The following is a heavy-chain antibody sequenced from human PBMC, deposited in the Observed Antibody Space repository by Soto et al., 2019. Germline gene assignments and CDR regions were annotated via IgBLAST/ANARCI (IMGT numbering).Heavy chain of an antibody. Sequence: PGGSLRLSCAASGFTVSRNYMSWVRQAPGKGLEWVSVIYSGGSTYYADSVKGRFTISRDNSKNTLYLQMNSLRAEDTAVYYCARDRGYCSSTSCSQFGYWGQGTLVTVSS. V-gene: IGHV3-66*01. J-gene: IGHJ4*02. CDR3: ARDRGYCSSTSCSQFGY. D-gene: IGHD2-2*01. CDR1: GFTVSRNY. CDR2: IYSGGST.